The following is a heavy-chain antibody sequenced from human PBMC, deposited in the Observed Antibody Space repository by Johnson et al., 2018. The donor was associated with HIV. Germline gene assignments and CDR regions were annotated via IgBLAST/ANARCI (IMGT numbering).Heavy chain of an antibody. CDR1: GFTFDDYG. CDR2: FHWNGGRT. V-gene: IGHV3-20*04. D-gene: IGHD4-11*01. J-gene: IGHJ3*02. Sequence: VQLVESGGRVVRPGGSLRLSCVASGFTFDDYGMSRVRQAPGKGPEWVSGFHWNGGRTWYAESVTGRFTISRDNAKNSLYLQRNSLRAEATALYYCARDTYSSDACDIWGQGTMVTVSS. CDR3: ARDTYSSDACDI.